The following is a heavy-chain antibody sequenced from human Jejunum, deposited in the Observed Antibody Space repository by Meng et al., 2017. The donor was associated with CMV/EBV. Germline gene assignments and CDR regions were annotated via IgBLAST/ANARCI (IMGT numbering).Heavy chain of an antibody. CDR2: ITSSSGTI. CDR3: ARDLQLST. V-gene: IGHV3-48*04. D-gene: IGHD5-18*01. CDR1: GFTFSSYS. Sequence: LSGAASGFTFSSYSMNWVRQAPGKGLEWVSSITSSSGTIYYADSVKGRFTIFRDNAKNSLHLQMNSLRADDTAVYYCARDLQLSTWGQGTRVNVSS. J-gene: IGHJ5*02.